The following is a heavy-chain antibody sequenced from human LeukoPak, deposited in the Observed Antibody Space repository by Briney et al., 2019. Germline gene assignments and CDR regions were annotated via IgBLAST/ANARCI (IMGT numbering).Heavy chain of an antibody. CDR3: ARGGTQYYDFWSGYSLAPYYYYYGMDV. CDR1: GYTFTSYD. J-gene: IGHJ6*02. Sequence: ASVTVSCKASGYTFTSYDINWVRQATGQGLEWMRWMNPNSGNTGYAQKFQGRVTMTRNTSISTAYMELSSLRSEDTAVYYCARGGTQYYDFWSGYSLAPYYYYYGMDVWGQGTTVTVSS. D-gene: IGHD3-3*01. V-gene: IGHV1-8*01. CDR2: MNPNSGNT.